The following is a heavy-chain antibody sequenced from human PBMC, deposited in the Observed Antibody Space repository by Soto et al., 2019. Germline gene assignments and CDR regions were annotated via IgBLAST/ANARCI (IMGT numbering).Heavy chain of an antibody. V-gene: IGHV3-30*18. CDR1: GFTFNNYG. CDR2: ISNDGSDK. Sequence: QVQLVESGGGVVQPGRSLRLSCAASGFTFNNYGMHWVRQAPGKGLEWVATISNDGSDKYYADSVKGRLTISRDNSKNTVYLQMNSLRAEETAVYYCAKDQGIEASDVIDWGQGTMVTVSS. CDR3: AKDQGIEASDVID. D-gene: IGHD6-13*01. J-gene: IGHJ3*01.